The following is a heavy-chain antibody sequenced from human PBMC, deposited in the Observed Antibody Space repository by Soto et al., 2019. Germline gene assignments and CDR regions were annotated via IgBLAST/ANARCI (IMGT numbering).Heavy chain of an antibody. CDR2: IIPIFGTA. J-gene: IGHJ2*01. V-gene: IGHV1-69*01. CDR1: GGTFSSYA. D-gene: IGHD6-19*01. Sequence: QVQLVQSGAEVKKPGSSVKVSCKASGGTFSSYAISWARQAPGQGLEWMGGIIPIFGTANYAQKFQGRVTITADESTSTAYMELSSLRSEDTAVYYCARGGLQQWLVSHWYFDLWGRGTLVTVSS. CDR3: ARGGLQQWLVSHWYFDL.